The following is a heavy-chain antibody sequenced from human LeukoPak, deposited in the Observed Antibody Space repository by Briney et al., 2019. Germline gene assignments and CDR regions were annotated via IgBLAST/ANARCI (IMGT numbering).Heavy chain of an antibody. V-gene: IGHV3-53*01. CDR3: ARVAVDNWFDP. J-gene: IGHJ5*02. CDR2: IYSGGST. Sequence: PGGSLRLSCAASGFTVRSNYMSWVRQAPGKGLEWVSVIYSGGSTYYADSVKGRFTISRDNAKNSLYLQMNSLRAEDTAVYYCARVAVDNWFDPWGQGTLVTVSS. D-gene: IGHD4-23*01. CDR1: GFTVRSNY.